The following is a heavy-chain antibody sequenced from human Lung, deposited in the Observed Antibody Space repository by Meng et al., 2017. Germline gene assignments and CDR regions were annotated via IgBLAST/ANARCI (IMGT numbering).Heavy chain of an antibody. CDR2: VYHSGRT. V-gene: IGHV4-4*02. CDR1: GCCISSSNW. CDR3: ARGSITMVRGVSVFDP. J-gene: IGHJ5*02. Sequence: AAGPGWGRSSGTLSLSCVESGCCISSSNWCSWVRQTPGKGLEWIGEVYHSGRTNYNPSLKSRVTISVDKSKNQFSLKLSSVTAADTAVYYCARGSITMVRGVSVFDPWGQGTLVTVSS. D-gene: IGHD3-10*01.